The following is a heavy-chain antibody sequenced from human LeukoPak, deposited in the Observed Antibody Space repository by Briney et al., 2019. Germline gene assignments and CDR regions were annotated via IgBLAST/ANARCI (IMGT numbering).Heavy chain of an antibody. CDR2: MYHNGST. CDR3: ARVGYFGSGNYYNDRGAFDY. CDR1: GGSISSISYY. J-gene: IGHJ4*02. Sequence: SETLSLTCTVSGGSISSISYYWGWIRQPPGKGLEWIGSMYHNGSTYYNPSLKSRVTISVDTSKNQFSLKLSSVTAADTAVYYCARVGYFGSGNYYNDRGAFDYWGQGTLVTVSS. D-gene: IGHD3-10*01. V-gene: IGHV4-39*07.